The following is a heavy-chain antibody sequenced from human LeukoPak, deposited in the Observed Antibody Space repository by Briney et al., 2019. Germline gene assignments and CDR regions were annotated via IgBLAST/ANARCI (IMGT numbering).Heavy chain of an antibody. CDR1: GFTFSSDS. CDR3: ARGFPFDY. J-gene: IGHJ4*02. Sequence: QAGGSLRVSCAAAGFTFSSDSMNWVRQAPGKGLEWVSYISSSSSTIYYADSVKGRFTISRDNAKNSLYLQMNSLRAEDTAVYYCARGFPFDYWGQGTLVTVSS. V-gene: IGHV3-48*04. CDR2: ISSSSSTI.